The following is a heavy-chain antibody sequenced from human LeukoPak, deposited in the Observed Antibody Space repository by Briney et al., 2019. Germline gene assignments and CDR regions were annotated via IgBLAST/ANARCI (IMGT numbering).Heavy chain of an antibody. CDR2: IIPILGIA. J-gene: IGHJ4*02. CDR1: GGTFSSYT. Sequence: ASVKVSCKASGGTFSSYTISWVGQAPGQGLEWMGRIIPILGIANYAQKFQGRVTITADKSTSAAYMELSSLRSEDTAVYYCARSVGRGVDPFDYWGQGTLVTVSS. V-gene: IGHV1-69*02. CDR3: ARSVGRGVDPFDY. D-gene: IGHD3-10*01.